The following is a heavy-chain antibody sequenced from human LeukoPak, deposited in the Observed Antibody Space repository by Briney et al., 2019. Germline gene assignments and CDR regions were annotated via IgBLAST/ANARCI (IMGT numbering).Heavy chain of an antibody. V-gene: IGHV1-8*03. CDR2: MNPNSGNT. CDR3: ARGLVVPAAMKAFDI. Sequence: ASAKVSCEASGYTFTSYDINWVRQATGQGLEWMGWMNPNSGNTGYAQKFQGRVTITRNTSISTAYMELSSLRSEDTAVYYCARGLVVPAAMKAFDIWGQGTMVTVSS. J-gene: IGHJ3*02. CDR1: GYTFTSYD. D-gene: IGHD2-2*01.